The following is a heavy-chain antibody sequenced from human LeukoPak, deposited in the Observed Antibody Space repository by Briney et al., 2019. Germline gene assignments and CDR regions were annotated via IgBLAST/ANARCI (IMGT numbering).Heavy chain of an antibody. CDR3: ARSLRYGDYVDDYYYYMDV. D-gene: IGHD4-17*01. CDR2: IIPILGIA. CDR1: GGTFSSYT. Sequence: SVKVSCKASGGTFSSYTISWVRQAPGQGLEWMGRIIPILGIANYAQKFQGRVTITADKSTSTAYMELSSLRSEDTAVYYCARSLRYGDYVDDYYYYMDVWGKGTTVTVSS. V-gene: IGHV1-69*02. J-gene: IGHJ6*03.